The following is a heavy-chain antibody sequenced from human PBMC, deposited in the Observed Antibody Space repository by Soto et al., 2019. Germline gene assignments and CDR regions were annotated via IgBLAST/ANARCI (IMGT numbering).Heavy chain of an antibody. D-gene: IGHD3-10*01. CDR2: IRGDGNDA. CDR1: GFTFSTYW. J-gene: IGHJ4*02. CDR3: AGDLVSGSGSLGH. Sequence: EVQLVESGGGIVQPGGSLRLSCVASGFTFSTYWMHWVRQAPGKGLVWVSRIRGDGNDANYADSVRGRFSISRDNAKNTLYLQMNSLRAGDTAVYYCAGDLVSGSGSLGHWGQGTLVTVSS. V-gene: IGHV3-74*01.